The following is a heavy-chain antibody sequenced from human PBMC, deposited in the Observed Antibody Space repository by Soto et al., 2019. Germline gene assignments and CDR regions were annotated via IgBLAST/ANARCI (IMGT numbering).Heavy chain of an antibody. Sequence: ASVQVSLKASAYTFSSYGISWVRQAPGQGREWMGWISAHNGTTNYAQKLQGRVTMTADTSTSTAYMELRSLRSDDTAVYYCARNRTNVVFYSPGLDYWGQGTLVNVAS. CDR1: AYTFSSYG. CDR3: ARNRTNVVFYSPGLDY. V-gene: IGHV1-18*01. D-gene: IGHD2-8*01. J-gene: IGHJ4*02. CDR2: ISAHNGTT.